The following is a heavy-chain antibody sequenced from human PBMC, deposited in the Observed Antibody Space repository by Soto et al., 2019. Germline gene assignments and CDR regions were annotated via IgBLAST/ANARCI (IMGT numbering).Heavy chain of an antibody. CDR2: IYPGDSAT. V-gene: IGHV5-51*01. D-gene: IGHD3-22*01. CDR3: ARTYFFDGGPYYSDS. Sequence: GESLKISCKVSGSTFSKYWIAWVRQKPGKGLEWMGIIYPGDSATRYSPSFQGQVTISADNSISTASLRWSSLKASDTAMYYCARTYFFDGGPYYSDSWGQGTLVTVSS. J-gene: IGHJ5*01. CDR1: GSTFSKYW.